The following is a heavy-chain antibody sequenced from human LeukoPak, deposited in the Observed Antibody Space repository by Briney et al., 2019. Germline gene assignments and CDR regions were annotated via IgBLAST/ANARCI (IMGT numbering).Heavy chain of an antibody. V-gene: IGHV1-2*02. Sequence: ASVKVSCKASGYTFTGYYMHWVRQAPGQGLEWMGWIKPNSGGTNYAQKFQGRVTMTRDTSISTAYMELSSLRSDDTAVYYCARSRSSSWYPPFDYWGQGTLVTVSS. CDR1: GYTFTGYY. D-gene: IGHD6-13*01. CDR3: ARSRSSSWYPPFDY. CDR2: IKPNSGGT. J-gene: IGHJ4*02.